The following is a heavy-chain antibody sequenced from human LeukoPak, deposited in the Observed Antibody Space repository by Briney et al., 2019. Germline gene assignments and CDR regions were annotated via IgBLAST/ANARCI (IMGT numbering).Heavy chain of an antibody. CDR3: AREGEMATIGSLDY. CDR2: IYSGGST. Sequence: PGRSLRLSCAASGFTVSSNYMSWVRQVPGKGLEWVSVIYSGGSTYYADSVKGRFTISRDNSKNTLYLQMNSLRAEDTAVYYCAREGEMATIGSLDYWGQGTLVTVSS. J-gene: IGHJ4*02. V-gene: IGHV3-53*01. CDR1: GFTVSSNY. D-gene: IGHD5-24*01.